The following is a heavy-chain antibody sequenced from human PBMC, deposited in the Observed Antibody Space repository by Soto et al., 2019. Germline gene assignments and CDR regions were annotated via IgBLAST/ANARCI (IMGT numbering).Heavy chain of an antibody. CDR2: INGGNGNT. CDR3: ARDGVMGGNINFDY. D-gene: IGHD2-8*01. Sequence: ASVKVSCKAFGYTFTNYAMHWVRQAPGQRLEWMGWINGGNGNTKYSRKFQDRVTITRDTSASTGYMELISLRSEDTAVYYCARDGVMGGNINFDYWGQGTLVTVSS. V-gene: IGHV1-3*01. J-gene: IGHJ4*02. CDR1: GYTFTNYA.